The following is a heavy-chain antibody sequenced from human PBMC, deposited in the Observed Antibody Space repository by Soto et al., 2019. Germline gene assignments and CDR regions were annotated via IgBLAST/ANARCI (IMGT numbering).Heavy chain of an antibody. V-gene: IGHV4-59*01. CDR3: AREWSAFDY. J-gene: IGHJ4*02. CDR1: GVSITSYK. D-gene: IGHD2-15*01. CDR2: MYSSGSS. Sequence: QVQLQELGPGLVKPSETLSLTCTVSGVSITSYKWTWIRQSPGKGLEWIAYMYSSGSSSYNPSLKSRATISMDTFRNQYSLQLNSATAADTAVYYCAREWSAFDYWGQGILVTVSS.